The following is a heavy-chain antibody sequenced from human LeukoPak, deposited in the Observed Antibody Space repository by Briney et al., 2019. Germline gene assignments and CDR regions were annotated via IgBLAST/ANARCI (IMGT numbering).Heavy chain of an antibody. CDR3: ARLRFDFWSGYTHPYFDY. J-gene: IGHJ4*02. D-gene: IGHD3-3*01. CDR1: GGSTSSSSYS. CDR2: IYYSGNT. Sequence: SETLSPTSTVSGGSTSSSSYSWGWIRQPPRKGLGRIESIYYSGNTYHNTSLQSRVTISVDTCKIQFSLKLSSVAATDTAVYFCARLRFDFWSGYTHPYFDYWGQGTLVTVSS. V-gene: IGHV4-39*01.